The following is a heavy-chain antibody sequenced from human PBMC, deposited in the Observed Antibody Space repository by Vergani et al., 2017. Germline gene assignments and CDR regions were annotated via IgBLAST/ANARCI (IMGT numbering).Heavy chain of an antibody. CDR2: IYYSGST. CDR3: ARDSRYYDFWSGYKDDAFDI. V-gene: IGHV4-59*01. CDR1: GGSISNYY. Sequence: QVQLQESGPGLVKPSETLSLTCTVSGGSISNYYWSWIRQPPGKGLECIGYIYYSGSTNYNPALKSRVTISVDTSKIQFSLKLSSVTAADTAVYYCARDSRYYDFWSGYKDDAFDIWGQGTMVTVSS. J-gene: IGHJ3*02. D-gene: IGHD3-3*01.